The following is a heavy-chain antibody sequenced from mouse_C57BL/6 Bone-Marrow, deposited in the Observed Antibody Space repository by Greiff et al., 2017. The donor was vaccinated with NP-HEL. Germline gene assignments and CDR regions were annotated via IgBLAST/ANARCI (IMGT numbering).Heavy chain of an antibody. J-gene: IGHJ4*01. CDR3: TTSYYGSSYHYYAMDY. D-gene: IGHD1-1*01. Sequence: VQLQQSGAELVRPGASVKLPCTASGFNIKDYYMHWVKQRPEQGLEWIGRIDPEDGDTEYAPKFQGKATMTADTSSNTAYLQLSSLTSEDTAVYYCTTSYYGSSYHYYAMDYWGQGTSVTVSS. V-gene: IGHV14-1*01. CDR2: IDPEDGDT. CDR1: GFNIKDYY.